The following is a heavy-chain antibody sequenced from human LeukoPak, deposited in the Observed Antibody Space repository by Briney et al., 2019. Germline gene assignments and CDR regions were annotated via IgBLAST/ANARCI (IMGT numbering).Heavy chain of an antibody. CDR3: ASLRERSYYARGFDY. CDR2: IYYSGST. Sequence: SETLSLTCTVSGGSISSSSYYWGWIRQPPGKGLEWIGSIYYSGSTYYNPSLKSRVIISVDTSKNQFSLKLSSVTAADTAVYYCASLRERSYYARGFDYWGQGTLVTVSS. CDR1: GGSISSSSYY. V-gene: IGHV4-39*01. D-gene: IGHD1-26*01. J-gene: IGHJ4*02.